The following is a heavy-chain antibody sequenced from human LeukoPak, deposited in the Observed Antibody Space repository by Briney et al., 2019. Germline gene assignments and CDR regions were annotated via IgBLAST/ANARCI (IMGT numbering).Heavy chain of an antibody. D-gene: IGHD2-15*01. V-gene: IGHV5-51*01. CDR3: ARLGYCSGITCYNAFDI. Sequence: GSLKTSCKGSGYSFTSYWIAWVRHMPGEDLEYMGIIYPGDSDTRYSQSFQGQVTISADTSINTAYLQWSSLKASDTAIYYCARLGYCSGITCYNAFDIWGQGTMVTVSS. J-gene: IGHJ3*02. CDR2: IYPGDSDT. CDR1: GYSFTSYW.